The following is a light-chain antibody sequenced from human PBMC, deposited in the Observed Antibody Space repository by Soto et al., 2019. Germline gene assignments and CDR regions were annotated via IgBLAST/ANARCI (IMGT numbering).Light chain of an antibody. V-gene: IGLV1-51*01. J-gene: IGLJ2*01. CDR2: DNN. CDR1: SSNIGNNY. CDR3: GTWDSSLSSVV. Sequence: QSVLTQPPSVSAAPGKKVTISCSGSSSNIGNNYVSWYQQLPGTAPKLLLYDNNERPSGIPDRFSGSKSGTSATLGITGLQTGDEADYYCGTWDSSLSSVVFGGGTKVTVL.